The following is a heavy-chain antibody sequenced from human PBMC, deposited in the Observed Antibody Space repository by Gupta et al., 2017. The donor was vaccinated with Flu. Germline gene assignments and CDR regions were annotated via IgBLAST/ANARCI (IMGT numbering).Heavy chain of an antibody. CDR3: ARHSIVSGTAH. D-gene: IGHD1-20*01. CDR2: IDYTGVT. CDR1: GDSISSGSYF. Sequence: QVQLQESGPGLVKPSQTLSLTCTVSGDSISSGSYFWTWIRQQPGKGLEWIGYIDYTGVTDYNPSLMSRTRISIDRSENQFSLRVTSVTAADTGVYYCARHSIVSGTAHWGQGTLVTVSS. J-gene: IGHJ4*02. V-gene: IGHV4-31*03.